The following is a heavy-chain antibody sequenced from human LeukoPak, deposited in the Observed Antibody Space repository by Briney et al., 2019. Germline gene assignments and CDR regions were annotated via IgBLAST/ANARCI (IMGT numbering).Heavy chain of an antibody. V-gene: IGHV4-61*02. CDR3: ARQWFGELLPGD. J-gene: IGHJ4*02. Sequence: SETLSLTCTVSGGSISSGNYCWSWIRQPAGKGLEWIGRIYTSGSTNYNPSLKSRVTISVDTSKNQFSLKLSSVTAADTAVYYCARQWFGELLPGDWGQGTLVTVSS. CDR1: GGSISSGNYC. D-gene: IGHD3-10*01. CDR2: IYTSGST.